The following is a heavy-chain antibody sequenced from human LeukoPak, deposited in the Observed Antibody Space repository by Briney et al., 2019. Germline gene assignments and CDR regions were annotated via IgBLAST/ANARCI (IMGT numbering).Heavy chain of an antibody. D-gene: IGHD5-18*01. CDR1: GGTFSSYA. Sequence: SSVKVSCKASGGTFSSYAISWVRQAPGQGLEWMGGIIPIFGTANYAQKFQGRVTITADESTSTAYMELSSLRSEDTVVYYCARATSNTAWCFDYWGQGTLVTVSS. J-gene: IGHJ4*02. CDR2: IIPIFGTA. CDR3: ARATSNTAWCFDY. V-gene: IGHV1-69*01.